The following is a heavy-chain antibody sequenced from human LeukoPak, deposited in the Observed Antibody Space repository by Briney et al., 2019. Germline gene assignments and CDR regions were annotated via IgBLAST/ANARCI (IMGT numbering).Heavy chain of an antibody. Sequence: GESLKISCKGSGYTFTTYWIGWVRQMPGKGLEWMGIIYPNDSNTRYSPSFQGQVTISADKSISTAYLQWSSLKASDTAMYYCARRRDLYSGSYYPFDYWGQGTLVTVSS. J-gene: IGHJ4*02. D-gene: IGHD1-26*01. CDR2: IYPNDSNT. CDR3: ARRRDLYSGSYYPFDY. V-gene: IGHV5-51*01. CDR1: GYTFTTYW.